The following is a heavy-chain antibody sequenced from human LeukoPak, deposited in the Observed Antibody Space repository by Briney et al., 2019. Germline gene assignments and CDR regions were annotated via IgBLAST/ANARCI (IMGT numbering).Heavy chain of an antibody. CDR1: GGTFSSYA. D-gene: IGHD2-2*01. CDR2: IIPIFGTV. J-gene: IGHJ6*03. Sequence: ASVKVSCKASGGTFSSYAISWARQAPGQGLEWMGGIIPIFGTVNYAQKFQGRVTITTDESTSTAYMELSSLRSEDTAVYYCARGELGYCSSTSCSRALDYYYYYYMDVWGKGTTVTVSS. CDR3: ARGELGYCSSTSCSRALDYYYYYYMDV. V-gene: IGHV1-69*05.